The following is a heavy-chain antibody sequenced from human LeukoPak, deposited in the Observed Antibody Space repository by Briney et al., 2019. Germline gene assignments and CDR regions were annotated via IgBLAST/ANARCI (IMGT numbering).Heavy chain of an antibody. Sequence: GGSLRLSCAASGFTFSSYGMSWVRQAPGEGLEWVSAISDSGGSTYYTDSVKGRFTISRDNSKNTLYLQMNSLRAEDTAVYYCANDGAYYDSSTDAFDIWGQGTMVTVSS. CDR3: ANDGAYYDSSTDAFDI. CDR2: ISDSGGST. CDR1: GFTFSSYG. V-gene: IGHV3-23*01. J-gene: IGHJ3*02. D-gene: IGHD3-22*01.